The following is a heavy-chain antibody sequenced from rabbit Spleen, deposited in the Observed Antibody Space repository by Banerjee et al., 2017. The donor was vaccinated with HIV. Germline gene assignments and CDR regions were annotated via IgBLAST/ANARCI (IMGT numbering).Heavy chain of an antibody. CDR3: ARDAISRDFPFDL. CDR2: IYAGSSDTT. J-gene: IGHJ4*01. V-gene: IGHV1S45*01. Sequence: QEQLVESGGGLVQPEGSLTLTCTASGFSFSSTYYMCWVRQAPGKGLEWIACIYAGSSDTTYYASWAKGRFTISKTSSTTVTLQMTSLTAADTATYFCARDAISRDFPFDLWGPGTLVTVS. D-gene: IGHD3-1*01. CDR1: GFSFSSTYY.